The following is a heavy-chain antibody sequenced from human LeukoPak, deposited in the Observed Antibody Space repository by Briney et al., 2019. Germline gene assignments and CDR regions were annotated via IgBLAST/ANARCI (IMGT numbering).Heavy chain of an antibody. CDR3: ARVGGYCSSTSCHHMDV. CDR2: ISSSGSTR. J-gene: IGHJ6*03. D-gene: IGHD2-2*01. V-gene: IGHV3-11*01. CDR1: GFTFSDYY. Sequence: GGSLRLSCAASGFTFSDYYMSWIRQAPGKGLEWVSYISSSGSTRYYADSVKGRFTISRDNAKNSLYLQMNSLRAEDTAVYYCARVGGYCSSTSCHHMDVWGKGTTVTVSS.